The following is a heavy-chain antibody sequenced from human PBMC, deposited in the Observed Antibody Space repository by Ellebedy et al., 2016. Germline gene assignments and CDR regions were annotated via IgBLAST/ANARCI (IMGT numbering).Heavy chain of an antibody. CDR3: ARGRGRIAVN. V-gene: IGHV4-34*01. CDR1: GGSFSGYY. D-gene: IGHD6-19*01. Sequence: SETLSLTCAVYGGSFSGYYWSWIRQPPGKGLEWIGEINHSGSTNYNPPLKSRVTISVDTSKNQFSLKLSSVTAADTAVYYCARGRGRIAVNWGQGTLVTVSS. J-gene: IGHJ4*02. CDR2: INHSGST.